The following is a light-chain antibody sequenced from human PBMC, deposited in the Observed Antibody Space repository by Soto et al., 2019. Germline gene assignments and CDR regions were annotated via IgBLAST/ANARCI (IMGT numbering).Light chain of an antibody. CDR1: QSVSSSY. CDR2: GAS. J-gene: IGKJ4*01. CDR3: QQYGSSPFS. Sequence: EIVLTQSPGTLSLSPGERATLSCRAIQSVSSSYLAWYHQKPGQAPRLLIYGASSRATGIPDRFSGSGSGTDFTLTISRLEPEDFAVYYCQQYGSSPFSFGGGTTVEIK. V-gene: IGKV3-20*01.